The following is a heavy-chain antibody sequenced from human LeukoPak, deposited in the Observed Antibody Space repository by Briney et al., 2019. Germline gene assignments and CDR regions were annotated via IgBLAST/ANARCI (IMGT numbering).Heavy chain of an antibody. CDR1: GFTFSGYW. CDR3: ARELWGIVGATDY. CDR2: IKQDGSEK. Sequence: GGCLRLSCAASGFTFSGYWMSWVRQAPGKGLEWVANIKQDGSEKYYVDSVKGRFTISRDNAKNPLYLQMNSLRAEDTAVYYCARELWGIVGATDYWGQGTLVTVSS. V-gene: IGHV3-7*01. J-gene: IGHJ4*02. D-gene: IGHD1-26*01.